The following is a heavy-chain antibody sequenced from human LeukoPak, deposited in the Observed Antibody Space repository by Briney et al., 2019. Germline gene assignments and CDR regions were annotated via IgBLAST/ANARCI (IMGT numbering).Heavy chain of an antibody. CDR1: GGSISSYY. J-gene: IGHJ5*02. D-gene: IGHD3-10*01. V-gene: IGHV4-59*01. CDR3: ARGSYGSGSYLGLNWFDP. Sequence: SETLSLTCTVSGGSISSYYWSWIRQPPGKGLEWIGYIYYSGSTNYNPSLKSRVTISVDTSKNQFSLKLSPVTAADTAVYYCARGSYGSGSYLGLNWFDPWGQGTLVTVSS. CDR2: IYYSGST.